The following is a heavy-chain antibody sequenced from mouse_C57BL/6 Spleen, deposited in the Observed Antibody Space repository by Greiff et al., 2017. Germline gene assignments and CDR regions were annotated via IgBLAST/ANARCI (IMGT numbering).Heavy chain of an antibody. J-gene: IGHJ2*01. V-gene: IGHV5-6*01. CDR2: ISSGGSYT. CDR1: GFTFSSYG. D-gene: IGHD4-1*01. Sequence: EVQLVESGGDLVKPGGSLKLSCAASGFTFSSYGMSWVRQTPDKRLEWVATISSGGSYTYYPDSVKGRFTISRDNAKNTLYLQMSSLKSEDTAMYYCATTGTRYYFDYWGQGTTLTVSS. CDR3: ATTGTRYYFDY.